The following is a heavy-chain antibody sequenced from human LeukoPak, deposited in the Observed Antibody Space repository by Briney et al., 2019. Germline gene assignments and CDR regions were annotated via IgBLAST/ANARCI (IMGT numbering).Heavy chain of an antibody. CDR3: ARWNLAARSLDY. CDR2: INPNSGGT. CDR1: GYTFTGYY. Sequence: ASVKVSCKASGYTFTGYYMHWVRQAPGQGLEWMGWINPNSGGTNYAQKFQGRVTMTRDTSISTAYMELSRLRSDDTAVYYCARWNLAARSLDYWGQGTLVTVSS. V-gene: IGHV1-2*02. D-gene: IGHD6-6*01. J-gene: IGHJ4*02.